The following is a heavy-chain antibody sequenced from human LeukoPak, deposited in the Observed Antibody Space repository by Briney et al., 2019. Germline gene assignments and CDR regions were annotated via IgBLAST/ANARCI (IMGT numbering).Heavy chain of an antibody. CDR1: GYSFTSYW. CDR2: IYPGDSYT. Sequence: GESLKISCKGSGYSFTSYWIGWVRQMPGEGLEWMGIIYPGDSYTRYSPSFQGQVTISADKSISTAYLQWSSLKASDTTMYYCAGHQSRYGSGPTNWFDPWGQGTLVTVSS. J-gene: IGHJ5*02. D-gene: IGHD3-10*01. CDR3: AGHQSRYGSGPTNWFDP. V-gene: IGHV5-51*01.